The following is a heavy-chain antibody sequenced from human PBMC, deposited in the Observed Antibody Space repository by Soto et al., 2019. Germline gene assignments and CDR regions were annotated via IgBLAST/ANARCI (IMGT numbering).Heavy chain of an antibody. V-gene: IGHV1-3*01. J-gene: IGHJ5*02. CDR3: VRRHVSATGIDWFDP. D-gene: IGHD6-13*01. CDR2: INAANGDT. Sequence: QVQLVQSGTEVKKPGASVKVSCKASGYTFTSYGIHWVRQAPGQRLDWMGWINAANGDTKYSPKFQGRVTITRYTSASTAYMELSSLISEDTAVYYCVRRHVSATGIDWFDPWGQGTLVTVSS. CDR1: GYTFTSYG.